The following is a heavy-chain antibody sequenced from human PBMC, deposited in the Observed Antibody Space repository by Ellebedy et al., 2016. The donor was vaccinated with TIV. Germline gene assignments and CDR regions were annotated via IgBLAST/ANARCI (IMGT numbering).Heavy chain of an antibody. CDR1: GITVSDYF. J-gene: IGHJ5*02. CDR2: LYKDGKS. Sequence: GESLKISCEASGITVSDYFMNWVRQAPGKGLEWVSVLYKDGKSNYTDSVNGRFTVSRDNSKNTLYLQMDSLSAEDTAGYYCARDPGGGGDYGDNWFDPWGRGTVVTVSS. D-gene: IGHD4-17*01. V-gene: IGHV3-66*01. CDR3: ARDPGGGGDYGDNWFDP.